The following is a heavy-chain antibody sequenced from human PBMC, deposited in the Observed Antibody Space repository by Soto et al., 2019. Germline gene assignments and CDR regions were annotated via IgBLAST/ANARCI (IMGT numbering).Heavy chain of an antibody. Sequence: SETLSLTCAVSGYLITINSGHSWGWIRQPPGKGLEWIGTFDHSGTTYYNPSLKSRVSISVDTSKNQFSLKLSSVTAADTAVYYCARDEWLVQYFQHWRQGTLVTVSS. J-gene: IGHJ1*01. CDR3: ARDEWLVQYFQH. CDR1: GYLITINSGHS. V-gene: IGHV4-38-2*02. CDR2: FDHSGTT. D-gene: IGHD6-19*01.